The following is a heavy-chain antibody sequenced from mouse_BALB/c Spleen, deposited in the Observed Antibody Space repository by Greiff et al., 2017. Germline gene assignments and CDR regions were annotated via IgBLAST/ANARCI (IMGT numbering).Heavy chain of an antibody. V-gene: IGHV3-6*02. J-gene: IGHJ1*01. CDR1: GYSITSGYY. Sequence: DVQLQESGPGLVKPSQSLSLTCSVTGYSITSGYYWNWIRQFPGNKLEWMGYISYDGSNNYNPSLKNRISITRDTSKNQFFLKLNSVTTEDTATYYCARRYRNWYFDVWGAGTTVTVSS. D-gene: IGHD2-14*01. CDR2: ISYDGSN. CDR3: ARRYRNWYFDV.